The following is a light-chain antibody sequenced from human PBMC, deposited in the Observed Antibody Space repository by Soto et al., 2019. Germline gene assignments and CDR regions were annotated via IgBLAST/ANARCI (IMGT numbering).Light chain of an antibody. CDR2: GAS. Sequence: IVMTQSPATLSVSPGQRATLSCRASLSVSSNLAWYQHKPGQAPRLLIYGASTRATGIPARFSGSGSGTEFTLTINSLQSEDFAVYYCQQYNDRYTFGQGTKVDIK. V-gene: IGKV3-15*01. J-gene: IGKJ2*01. CDR1: LSVSSN. CDR3: QQYNDRYT.